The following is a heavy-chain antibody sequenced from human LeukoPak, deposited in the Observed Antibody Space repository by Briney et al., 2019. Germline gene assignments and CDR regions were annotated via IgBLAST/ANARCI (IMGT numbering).Heavy chain of an antibody. CDR3: ARGLTPLGY. CDR2: INPSGGST. V-gene: IGHV1-2*02. Sequence: GASVKVSCKASGYTFTSYYMHWVRQAPGQGLEWMGIINPSGGSTSYAQKFQGRVTMTRDTSISTAYMELSRLRSDDTAVYYCARGLTPLGYWGQGTPVTVSS. D-gene: IGHD4-23*01. CDR1: GYTFTSYY. J-gene: IGHJ4*02.